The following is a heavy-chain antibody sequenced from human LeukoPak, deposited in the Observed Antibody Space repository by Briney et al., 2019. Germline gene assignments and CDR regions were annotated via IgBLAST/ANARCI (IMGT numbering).Heavy chain of an antibody. J-gene: IGHJ4*02. V-gene: IGHV4-39*07. CDR3: ARLTVTKDYDY. Sequence: SETLSLTCTVSGGSISSSSYYWGWIRQPPGKGLEWIGSIYYSGSTYYNPSLRSRVTISVDTSKNQFSLKPSSVTAADTAVYYCARLTVTKDYDYWGQGTLVTVSS. CDR1: GGSISSSSYY. CDR2: IYYSGST. D-gene: IGHD4-17*01.